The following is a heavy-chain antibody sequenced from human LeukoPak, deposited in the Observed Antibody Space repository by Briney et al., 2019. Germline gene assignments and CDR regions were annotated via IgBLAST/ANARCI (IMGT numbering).Heavy chain of an antibody. CDR2: IYPGDSDT. CDR1: GYSFTSYW. CDR3: ARQVGMATINGAGHFDY. J-gene: IGHJ4*02. V-gene: IGHV5-51*01. Sequence: GESLKISCKGSGYSFTSYWIGWVRQMPGKGLEWMGIIYPGDSDTRYSPSFQGQVTISADKSISTAYLQWSSLKASDTAMYYCARQVGMATINGAGHFDYLGQGALVTVSS. D-gene: IGHD5-24*01.